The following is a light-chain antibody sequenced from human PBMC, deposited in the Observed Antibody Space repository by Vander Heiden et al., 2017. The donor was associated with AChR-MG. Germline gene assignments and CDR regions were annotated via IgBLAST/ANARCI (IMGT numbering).Light chain of an antibody. CDR1: SLRSYY. CDR3: NSRDSSGNHLRV. Sequence: SQLPQDPAVSVALGQTGRSRSQGDSLRSYYASWYQQKPGQAPVLVIYDKNNRPSGIPDRFSGSSSGNTASLTITGAQAEDEADYYCNSRDSSGNHLRVFGTGTKVTVL. J-gene: IGLJ1*01. CDR2: DKN. V-gene: IGLV3-19*01.